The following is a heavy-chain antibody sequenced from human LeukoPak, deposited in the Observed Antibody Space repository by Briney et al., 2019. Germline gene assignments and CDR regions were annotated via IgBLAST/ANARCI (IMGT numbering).Heavy chain of an antibody. CDR1: GFTFDDYA. D-gene: IGHD3-22*01. CDR2: ITWNRDNI. Sequence: GGSLRLSCTVSGFTFDDYAMHWVRHTPGKGLEWVAGITWNRDNIGYGDSVKGRFTIPRDSVKNVLYLQMNSLGPEDTALYYCAKDLSSAITSALVLDVWGQGTTVIVS. CDR3: AKDLSSAITSALVLDV. V-gene: IGHV3-9*01. J-gene: IGHJ6*02.